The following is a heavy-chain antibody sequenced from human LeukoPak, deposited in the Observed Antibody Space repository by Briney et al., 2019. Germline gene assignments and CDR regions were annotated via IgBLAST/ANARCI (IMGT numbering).Heavy chain of an antibody. J-gene: IGHJ4*02. CDR3: ARSYDTNFDY. V-gene: IGHV4-59*01. Sequence: SETLSLTCTVSGGSIRSYYWSWIRQPPGRGLEWIGYIYFSGSTSYNPSLKSRVTISVDRSKNQFSLKLSSVAAADTAVYYCARSYDTNFDYWGRGTLVTVSS. D-gene: IGHD3-3*01. CDR2: IYFSGST. CDR1: GGSIRSYY.